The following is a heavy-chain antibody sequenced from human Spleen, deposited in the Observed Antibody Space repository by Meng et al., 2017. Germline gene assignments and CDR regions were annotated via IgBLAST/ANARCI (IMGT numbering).Heavy chain of an antibody. CDR1: GFTFSSYW. J-gene: IGHJ6*02. D-gene: IGHD6-13*01. Sequence: GESLKISCAASGFTFSSYWMHWVRQAPGKGLVWVSRINCDGSSTSYADSVKGRFTISRDNTKNTLYLQMNSLRAEDTAVYYCARGYSSSWYSEYYGMDVWGQGTTVTVSS. CDR3: ARGYSSSWYSEYYGMDV. V-gene: IGHV3-74*01. CDR2: INCDGSST.